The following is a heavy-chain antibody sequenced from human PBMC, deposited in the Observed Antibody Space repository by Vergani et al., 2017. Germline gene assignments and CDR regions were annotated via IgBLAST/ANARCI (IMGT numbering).Heavy chain of an antibody. CDR2: FDPEDGET. D-gene: IGHD3-16*02. CDR3: ARDFRGVGRLGELSSLYGMDV. J-gene: IGHJ6*02. V-gene: IGHV1-24*01. CDR1: GYTLTELS. Sequence: QVQLVQSGAEVKKPGASVKVSCKVSGYTLTELSMHWVRQAPGKGLEWMGGFDPEDGETIYAQKFQGRVTMTEDTSTDTAYMELSSLRSEDTAVYYCARDFRGVGRLGELSSLYGMDVWGQGTTVTVSS.